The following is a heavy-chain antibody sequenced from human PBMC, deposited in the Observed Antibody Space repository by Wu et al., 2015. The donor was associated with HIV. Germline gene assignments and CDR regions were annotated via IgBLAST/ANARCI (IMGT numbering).Heavy chain of an antibody. V-gene: IGHV1-69*01. CDR2: ISPIFDTT. J-gene: IGHJ4*02. D-gene: IGHD5-18*01. CDR3: ARELDTAMGYFDY. CDR1: GYTFTSYG. Sequence: QIQLLQSGPEVTKPGASVKVSCTTSGYTFTSYGVSWVRQAPGQRLEWMGGISPIFDTTKYAQKFQGRVTITADESTTTAYMELSSLRSEDTAVYYCARELDTAMGYFDYWGQGTLVTVSS.